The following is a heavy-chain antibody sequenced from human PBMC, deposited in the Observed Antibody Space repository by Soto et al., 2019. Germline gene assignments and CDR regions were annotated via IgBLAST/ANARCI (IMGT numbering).Heavy chain of an antibody. J-gene: IGHJ5*02. V-gene: IGHV3-23*01. CDR2: ISGSGGST. CDR1: GFTFSSYA. Sequence: GGSLRLSCAASGFTFSSYAMSWVRQAPGKGLEWVSAISGSGGSTYYADSVKGRFTISRDNSKNTLYLQMNSLRAEDTAVYYCAKDGDCSGGSCYPPGPWGKGTRVTVPS. D-gene: IGHD2-15*01. CDR3: AKDGDCSGGSCYPPGP.